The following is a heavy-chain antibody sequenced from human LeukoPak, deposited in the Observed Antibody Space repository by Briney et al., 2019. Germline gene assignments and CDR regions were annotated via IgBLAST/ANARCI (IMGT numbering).Heavy chain of an antibody. D-gene: IGHD6-6*01. CDR3: ARDRVLAASPYGMDV. J-gene: IGHJ6*02. CDR2: IYYSGST. CDR1: GGSISSNY. V-gene: IGHV4-59*12. Sequence: SETLSLTCTVSGGSISSNYWSWIRQPPGKGLEWIGYIYYSGSTNYNPSLKSRVTISVDKSKNQFSLKLSSVTAADTAVYYCARDRVLAASPYGMDVWGQGTTVTVSS.